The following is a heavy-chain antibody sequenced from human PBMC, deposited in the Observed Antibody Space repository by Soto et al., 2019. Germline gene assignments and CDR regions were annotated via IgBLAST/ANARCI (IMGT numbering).Heavy chain of an antibody. CDR2: ISYDGSNK. CDR1: GFTFSSYA. D-gene: IGHD5-12*01. CDR3: ARDYYRFNSGYGFSMDV. J-gene: IGHJ6*02. V-gene: IGHV3-30-3*01. Sequence: QVQLVESGGGVVQPGRSLRLSCAASGFTFSSYAMHWVRQAPGKGLEWVAVISYDGSNKYYADSVKCRFTISRDNSKNTLYLHMNSLRDEVTDVYYCARDYYRFNSGYGFSMDVWGQGTTVTVSS.